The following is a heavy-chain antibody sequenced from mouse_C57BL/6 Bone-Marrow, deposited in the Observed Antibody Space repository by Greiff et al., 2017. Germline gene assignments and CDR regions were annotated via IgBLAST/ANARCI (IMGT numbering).Heavy chain of an antibody. Sequence: EVKLMESGPELVKPGASVKIPCKASGYTFTDYNMDWVKQSHGKSLEWIGDINPNNGGTIYNQKFKGKATLTVDKSSSTAYMELRSLTSEDTAVYYCARGTTVVAHWYFDVWGTGTTVTVSS. J-gene: IGHJ1*03. CDR2: INPNNGGT. V-gene: IGHV1-18*01. CDR3: ARGTTVVAHWYFDV. CDR1: GYTFTDYN. D-gene: IGHD1-1*01.